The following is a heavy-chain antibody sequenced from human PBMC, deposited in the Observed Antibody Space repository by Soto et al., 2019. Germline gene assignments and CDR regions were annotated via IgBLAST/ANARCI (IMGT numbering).Heavy chain of an antibody. V-gene: IGHV4-39*07. Sequence: SETLSLTCTVSGGSISSSSYYWGWIRQPPGKGLEWIGYIYYSGSTYYNPSLKSRVTISVDTSKNQFSLKLSSVTAADTAVYYCARDTSSQIAVAGMGWFDPWGQGTLVTVSS. CDR2: IYYSGST. J-gene: IGHJ5*02. D-gene: IGHD6-19*01. CDR1: GGSISSSSYY. CDR3: ARDTSSQIAVAGMGWFDP.